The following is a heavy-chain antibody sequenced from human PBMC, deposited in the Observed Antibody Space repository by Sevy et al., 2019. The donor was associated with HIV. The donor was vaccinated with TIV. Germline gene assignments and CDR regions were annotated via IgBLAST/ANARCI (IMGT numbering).Heavy chain of an antibody. CDR1: GFTFSSYA. V-gene: IGHV3-23*01. Sequence: GGSLRLSCAASGFTFSSYAMSWVRQAPGKGLEWVSGISGSGGSTYYADSVKGRFTISRDNSKNTLYLKMNSLRAEATAVYYCAKAGRLSYYYYMDVWGKGTTVTVSS. D-gene: IGHD3-10*01. J-gene: IGHJ6*03. CDR3: AKAGRLSYYYYMDV. CDR2: ISGSGGST.